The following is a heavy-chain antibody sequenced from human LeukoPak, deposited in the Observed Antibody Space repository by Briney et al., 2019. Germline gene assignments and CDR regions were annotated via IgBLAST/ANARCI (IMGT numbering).Heavy chain of an antibody. CDR1: GFTFSSYA. V-gene: IGHV3-21*01. J-gene: IGHJ4*02. Sequence: GRSLRLTCEASGFTFSSYAMHWVRQAPGKGLEWVSSISSSSSYIYYADSVKGRFTISRDNAKNSLYLQMNSLRAEDTAVYYCAREDSYYYGSGSYPFDYWGQGTLVTVSS. CDR3: AREDSYYYGSGSYPFDY. CDR2: ISSSSSYI. D-gene: IGHD3-10*01.